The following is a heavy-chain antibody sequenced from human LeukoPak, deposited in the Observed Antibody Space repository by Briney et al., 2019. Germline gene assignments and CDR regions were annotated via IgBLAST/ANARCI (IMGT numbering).Heavy chain of an antibody. CDR3: ARWGSGSYYLSPFDY. D-gene: IGHD3-10*01. V-gene: IGHV3-66*01. J-gene: IGHJ4*02. CDR2: IYSGGST. CDR1: GFTVSSNY. Sequence: GGSLRLSCAASGFTVSSNYMSWVRQAPGKGLEWVSVIYSGGSTYYADSVKGRFTISRDNSKNTLYLQMNSPRAEDTAVYYCARWGSGSYYLSPFDYWGQGTLVTVSS.